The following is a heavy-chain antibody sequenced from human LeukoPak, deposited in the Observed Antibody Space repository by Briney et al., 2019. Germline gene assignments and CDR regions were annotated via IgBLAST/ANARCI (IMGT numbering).Heavy chain of an antibody. CDR2: IYHSGST. D-gene: IGHD2-2*03. J-gene: IGHJ4*02. CDR1: GYSISSGYY. CDR3: ARQGVDGYCSSTSSYAGVDY. V-gene: IGHV4-38-2*01. Sequence: SETLSLTCAVSGYSISSGYYWGWIRQPPGKGLEWIGSIYHSGSTYYNPSLKSRVTISVDTSKNQFSLKLSSVTAADTAVYYCARQGVDGYCSSTSSYAGVDYWGQGTLVTVSS.